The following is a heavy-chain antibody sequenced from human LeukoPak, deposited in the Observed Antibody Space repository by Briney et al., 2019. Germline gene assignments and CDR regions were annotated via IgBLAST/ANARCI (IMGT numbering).Heavy chain of an antibody. V-gene: IGHV3-30-3*01. Sequence: GGSLRLSCAASGFTFSSYAMHWVRQAPGKGLEWVAVISYVGSNTYYADSVKGRFTISRDISKNTLYLQMNSLRPEDTAVYYCARGGSGYYYADYWGQGTLVTVSS. CDR3: ARGGSGYYYADY. D-gene: IGHD3-22*01. CDR2: ISYVGSNT. J-gene: IGHJ4*02. CDR1: GFTFSSYA.